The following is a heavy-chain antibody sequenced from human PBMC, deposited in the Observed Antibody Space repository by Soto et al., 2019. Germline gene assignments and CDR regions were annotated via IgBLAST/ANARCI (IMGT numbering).Heavy chain of an antibody. CDR1: GGSISSSNW. V-gene: IGHV4-4*02. CDR3: ARGEGYYGSGSFHGWFDP. D-gene: IGHD3-10*01. J-gene: IGHJ5*02. CDR2: IYHSGST. Sequence: SETQSLTCAVSGGSISSSNWWSWVRQPPGKGLEWIGEIYHSGSTNYNPSLKSRVTISVDKSKNQFSLKLSSVTAADTAVYYCARGEGYYGSGSFHGWFDPWGQGTLGTVSA.